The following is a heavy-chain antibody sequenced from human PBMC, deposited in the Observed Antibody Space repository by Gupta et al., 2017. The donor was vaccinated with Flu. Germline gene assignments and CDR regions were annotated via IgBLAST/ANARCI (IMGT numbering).Heavy chain of an antibody. CDR1: GFDFNKNG. CDR3: AKDTETLDY. CDR2: ISFDGTIK. Sequence: SGFDFNKNGMHWVRQAPGKGLEWVAVISFDGTIKYYADSVKGRFTISRDNSNNTLWLHMSSLRVEDTAVYTCAKDTETLDYWGQGTLVTVSS. V-gene: IGHV3-30*18. J-gene: IGHJ4*02.